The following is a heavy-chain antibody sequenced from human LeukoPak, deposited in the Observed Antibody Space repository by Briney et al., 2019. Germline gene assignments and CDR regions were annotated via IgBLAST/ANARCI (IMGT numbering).Heavy chain of an antibody. CDR2: IYYSGST. CDR3: ASRVAASGRRDY. Sequence: SETLSLTCTVSGGSTSSSSYYWGWIRQPPGKGLEWIGSIYYSGSTYYNPSLKSRVTISVDTSKNQFSLKLSSVTAADTAVYYCASRVAASGRRDYWGQGTLVTVSS. CDR1: GGSTSSSSYY. J-gene: IGHJ4*02. D-gene: IGHD6-13*01. V-gene: IGHV4-39*01.